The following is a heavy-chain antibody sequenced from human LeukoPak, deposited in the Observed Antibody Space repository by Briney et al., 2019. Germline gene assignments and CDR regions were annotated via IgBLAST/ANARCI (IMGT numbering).Heavy chain of an antibody. CDR1: GFTFDDYA. D-gene: IGHD4-17*01. Sequence: GGSLRLSCAASGFTFDDYAMHWVRQAPGKGLEWVSGISWNSGSIGYADSVKGRFTISRDNAKNSLYLQMNSLRPEDTALYYCAKDRTGDYARGYFDFWGQGTLVTVS. CDR2: ISWNSGSI. CDR3: AKDRTGDYARGYFDF. V-gene: IGHV3-9*01. J-gene: IGHJ4*02.